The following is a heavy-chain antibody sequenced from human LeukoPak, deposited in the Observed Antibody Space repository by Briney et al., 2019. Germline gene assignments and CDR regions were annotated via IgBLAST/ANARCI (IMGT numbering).Heavy chain of an antibody. V-gene: IGHV4-4*02. CDR1: GAFITNSHW. CDR2: IYHSGST. D-gene: IGHD5-24*01. CDR3: ARARDGYGGFDY. J-gene: IGHJ4*02. Sequence: PSGTLSLTCAVSGAFITNSHWWSWARQPPGKGLEWIGYIYHSGSTNYNPSLKSRVTISVDTSKNQFSLKLSSVTAADTAVYYCARARDGYGGFDYWGQGTLVTVSS.